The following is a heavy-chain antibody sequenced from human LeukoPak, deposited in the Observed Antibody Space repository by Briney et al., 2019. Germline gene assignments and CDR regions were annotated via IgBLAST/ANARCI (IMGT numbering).Heavy chain of an antibody. CDR2: IFYTGST. CDR1: GGSISSYY. CDR3: ARVGGYTYGYEFDY. Sequence: PSETLSLTCTVSGGSISSYYWSWIRQPPGKGLEWIGYIFYTGSTKYNPSLKSRVTISVDTAKNQFSLKLSSVTAADTAVYYCARVGGYTYGYEFDYWGQGTLVTVSS. J-gene: IGHJ4*02. V-gene: IGHV4-59*01. D-gene: IGHD5-18*01.